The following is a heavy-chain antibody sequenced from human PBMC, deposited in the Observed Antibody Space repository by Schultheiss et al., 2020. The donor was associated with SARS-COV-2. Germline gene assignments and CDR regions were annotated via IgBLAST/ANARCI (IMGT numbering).Heavy chain of an antibody. D-gene: IGHD4-17*01. CDR2: IYYSGST. J-gene: IGHJ4*02. CDR3: ARAEAYGPLDY. CDR1: GGSFSGYY. Sequence: SETLSLTCAVYGGSFSGYYWSWIRQPPGKGLEWIGYIYYSGSTNYNPSLKSRVTISVDTSKNQFSLKLSSVTAADTAVYYCARAEAYGPLDYWGQGTLVTVSS. V-gene: IGHV4-59*08.